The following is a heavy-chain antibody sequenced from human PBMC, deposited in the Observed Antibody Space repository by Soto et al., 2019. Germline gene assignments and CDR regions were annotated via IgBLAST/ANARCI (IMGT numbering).Heavy chain of an antibody. V-gene: IGHV3-21*01. CDR1: GFTFSSYS. J-gene: IGHJ4*02. CDR2: ISSSSSYI. D-gene: IGHD2-8*01. CDR3: ASRSAVRGYCTNGVCYTGYFDY. Sequence: PGGSLRLSCAASGFTFSSYSMNWVRQAPGKGLEWVSSISSSSSYIYYADSVKGRFTISRDNAKNSLYLQMNSLRAEDTAVYYCASRSAVRGYCTNGVCYTGYFDYWGQGTLVTVSS.